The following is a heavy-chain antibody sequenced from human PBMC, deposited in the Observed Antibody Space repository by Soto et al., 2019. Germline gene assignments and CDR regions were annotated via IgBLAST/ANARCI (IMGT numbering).Heavy chain of an antibody. J-gene: IGHJ6*02. CDR1: GGSISSGGYY. D-gene: IGHD3-9*01. CDR3: ARDRSYCDILTGYKYYYGMDV. V-gene: IGHV4-31*03. CDR2: IYYSGST. Sequence: SETLSLTCTVSGGSISSGGYYWSWIRQHPGKGLEWIGYIYYSGSTYYNPSLKSRVTISVDTSKNQFSLKLSSVTAADTAVYYCARDRSYCDILTGYKYYYGMDVWGQGTTVTVSS.